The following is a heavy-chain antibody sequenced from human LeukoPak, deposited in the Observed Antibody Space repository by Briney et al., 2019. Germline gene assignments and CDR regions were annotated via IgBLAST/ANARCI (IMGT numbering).Heavy chain of an antibody. D-gene: IGHD3-10*01. CDR1: GFTFDDYA. V-gene: IGHV3-9*01. CDR3: ARKGNAFDF. Sequence: PGRSLRLSCAASGFTFDDYAMHWVRQAPGKGLEWVSGISWNSGSIGYVDSVKGRFTISRDNAKNSLYLQMSSLRAEDTAVYYCARKGNAFDFWGQGTMFTVSS. J-gene: IGHJ3*01. CDR2: ISWNSGSI.